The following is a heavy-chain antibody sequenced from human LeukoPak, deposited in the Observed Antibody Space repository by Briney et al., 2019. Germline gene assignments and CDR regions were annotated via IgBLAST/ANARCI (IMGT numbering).Heavy chain of an antibody. CDR2: IYHSGST. Sequence: SETLSLTCAVSGGSISSHNWWSWVRQPPGRGLEWIGEIYHSGSTNYNPSLKSRVTISVDKSKNQFSLKLNSVTAADTAVYYCAPLGYCSGDDCNRPYWGQGALVTVSS. D-gene: IGHD2-15*01. J-gene: IGHJ4*02. CDR1: GGSISSHNW. V-gene: IGHV4-4*02. CDR3: APLGYCSGDDCNRPY.